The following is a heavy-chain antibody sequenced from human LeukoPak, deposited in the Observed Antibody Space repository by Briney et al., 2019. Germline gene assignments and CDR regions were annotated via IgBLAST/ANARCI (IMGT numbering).Heavy chain of an antibody. D-gene: IGHD3-10*01. Sequence: PGGSLRLSCAASGFTFSSYSMNWVRQAPGKGLEWVSSISSSSYIYYADSVKGRFTISRDNAKNSLYLQMNSLRAEDTAVYYCARARSYYADFDYWGQGTLVTVSS. CDR2: ISSSSYI. CDR3: ARARSYYADFDY. J-gene: IGHJ4*02. V-gene: IGHV3-21*01. CDR1: GFTFSSYS.